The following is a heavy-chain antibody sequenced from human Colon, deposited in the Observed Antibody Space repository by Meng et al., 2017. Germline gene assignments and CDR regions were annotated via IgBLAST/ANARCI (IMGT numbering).Heavy chain of an antibody. CDR2: IYQSGST. V-gene: IGHV4-4*02. Sequence: ESGPGLGKPSGHLPLTCTVSGGPISSNTWWSWVRQSPGRGLEWIGEIYQSGSTNYSPSLKSRVTISLDKSKNQFSLKVSYMTAADTAVYFCARVPTTVDPFESWGQGTLVTVSS. CDR1: GGPISSNTW. J-gene: IGHJ4*02. CDR3: ARVPTTVDPFES. D-gene: IGHD4-23*01.